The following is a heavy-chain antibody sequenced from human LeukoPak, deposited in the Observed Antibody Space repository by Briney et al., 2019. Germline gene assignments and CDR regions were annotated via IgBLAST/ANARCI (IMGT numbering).Heavy chain of an antibody. D-gene: IGHD2-2*01. J-gene: IGHJ4*02. V-gene: IGHV1-2*02. Sequence: ASVTVSCKASGHTFTGYYIHWVRQAPGQGLEWMGWINPNSGGTNYAQKFQGRVTVTRDMSISTAYMELSRLRSDDTAVYYCARTHCTSTSCYPYFDYWGQGTLVTVSS. CDR1: GHTFTGYY. CDR3: ARTHCTSTSCYPYFDY. CDR2: INPNSGGT.